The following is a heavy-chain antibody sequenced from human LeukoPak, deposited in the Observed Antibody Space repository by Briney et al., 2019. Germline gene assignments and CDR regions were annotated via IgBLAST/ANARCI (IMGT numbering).Heavy chain of an antibody. CDR1: GFTFSSYA. CDR3: ARRMTGDCFDY. Sequence: PGRSLRLSCAASGFTFSSYAMHWVRQAPGKGLEWVAVISYDGSNKYYADSVKGRFTISRDNSKNTLYLQMNSLRAEDTAVYYCARRMTGDCFDYWGQGTLVTVSS. V-gene: IGHV3-30-3*01. CDR2: ISYDGSNK. D-gene: IGHD1-20*01. J-gene: IGHJ4*02.